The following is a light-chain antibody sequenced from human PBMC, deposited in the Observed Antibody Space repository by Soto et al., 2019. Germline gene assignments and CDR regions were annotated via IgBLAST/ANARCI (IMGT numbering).Light chain of an antibody. V-gene: IGKV3-11*01. Sequence: EIALTQSPATLSLSPRERATLSCRASPSVPNYVAWYQQKPGQAPRLLIYGAFNRATGIPARFSGSGSGADFTLTISSLEPEDFAIYYCQQRNTWPPVTFGQGTRLEMK. CDR1: PSVPNY. J-gene: IGKJ5*01. CDR3: QQRNTWPPVT. CDR2: GAF.